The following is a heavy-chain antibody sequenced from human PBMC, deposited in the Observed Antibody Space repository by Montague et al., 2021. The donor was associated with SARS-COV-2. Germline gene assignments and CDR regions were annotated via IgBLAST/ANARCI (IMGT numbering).Heavy chain of an antibody. CDR3: ARGRLVGDSSSWYYLDY. CDR1: GGSINNNNW. V-gene: IGHV4-4*02. J-gene: IGHJ4*02. Sequence: SETLSLTCAVSGGSINNNNWWTLVRQPPGEGVDCIGKIFHSGITYYTPSLDRRVTISVAKSKNQFSLRLSSVTAADTAVYYCARGRLVGDSSSWYYLDYWGQGTLVAVSS. D-gene: IGHD6-13*01. CDR2: IFHSGIT.